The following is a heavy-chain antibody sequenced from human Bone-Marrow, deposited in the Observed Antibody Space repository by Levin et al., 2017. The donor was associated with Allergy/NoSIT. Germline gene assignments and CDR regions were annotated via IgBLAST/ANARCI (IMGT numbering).Heavy chain of an antibody. Sequence: GGSLRLSCAASGFTFSDYYMSWIRQAPGKGLEWVSYISSSGSTIYYADSVKGRFTISRDNAKNSLYLQMNSLRAEDTAVYYCARWVDSSGWVYYFDYWGQGTLVTVSS. CDR1: GFTFSDYY. CDR2: ISSSGSTI. V-gene: IGHV3-11*01. D-gene: IGHD6-19*01. J-gene: IGHJ4*02. CDR3: ARWVDSSGWVYYFDY.